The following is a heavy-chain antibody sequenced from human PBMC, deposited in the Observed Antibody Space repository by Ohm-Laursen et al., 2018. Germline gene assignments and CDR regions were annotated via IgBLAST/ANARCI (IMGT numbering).Heavy chain of an antibody. CDR3: ARATLDCSGGNCRTDAFDL. CDR2: IYNTGRT. CDR1: GGSINTGAYF. J-gene: IGHJ3*01. D-gene: IGHD2-15*01. V-gene: IGHV4-31*03. Sequence: SQTLSLTCTVSGGSINTGAYFWNIIRHRPRKGLEWIGHIYNTGRTNYNPSLKSRLSISIALSRSQLTLKLNSMTAADTAMYFCARATLDCSGGNCRTDAFDLWGPGTMVTVSS.